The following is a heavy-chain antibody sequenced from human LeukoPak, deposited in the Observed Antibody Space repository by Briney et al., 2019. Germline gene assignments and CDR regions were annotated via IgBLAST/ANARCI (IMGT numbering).Heavy chain of an antibody. J-gene: IGHJ4*02. D-gene: IGHD3-10*01. V-gene: IGHV3-48*03. Sequence: PGGSLRLSCAASGFTLSSYEMNWVRQAPGKGLEWVSYISSSGSTIYYADSVKGRFTISRDNAKNSLYLQMNSLRAEDTAVYYCARQEPLVGSGSYSTHLDYWGQGTLVTVSS. CDR3: ARQEPLVGSGSYSTHLDY. CDR1: GFTLSSYE. CDR2: ISSSGSTI.